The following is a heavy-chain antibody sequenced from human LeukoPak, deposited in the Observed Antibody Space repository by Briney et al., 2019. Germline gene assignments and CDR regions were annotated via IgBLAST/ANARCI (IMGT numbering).Heavy chain of an antibody. V-gene: IGHV3-23*01. Sequence: PGGSLRLSCAASGFTFSSYGMSWVRQAPGKGLEWVSAISGSGGSTYYADSVKGRLTISRDNSKNTLYLQMNSLRAEDTAVYYCAKFVRDSGSYYNVYYYYYMDVWGKGTTVTISS. D-gene: IGHD3-10*01. J-gene: IGHJ6*03. CDR1: GFTFSSYG. CDR3: AKFVRDSGSYYNVYYYYYMDV. CDR2: ISGSGGST.